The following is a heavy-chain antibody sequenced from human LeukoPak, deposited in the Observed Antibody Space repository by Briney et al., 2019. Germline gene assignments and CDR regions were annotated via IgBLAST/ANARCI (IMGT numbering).Heavy chain of an antibody. D-gene: IGHD1-26*01. CDR2: INSDGSST. CDR1: GFTFSSYW. J-gene: IGHJ1*01. V-gene: IGHV3-74*01. Sequence: GGSLRLFCAASGFTFSSYWMHWVRQAPGKGLVWVSRINSDGSSTIYADSVKGRYPISRDNAKNTLHLQMHSLRAEDTAVYCGARAVPCRVGATEYFQHWGQGTLVTVSS. CDR3: ARAVPCRVGATEYFQH.